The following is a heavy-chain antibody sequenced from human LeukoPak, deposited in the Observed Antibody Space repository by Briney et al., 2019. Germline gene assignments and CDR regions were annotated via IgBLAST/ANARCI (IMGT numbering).Heavy chain of an antibody. D-gene: IGHD1-26*01. V-gene: IGHV3-11*01. CDR1: GFTFSSYW. CDR3: ARRRDSGSLQHFDY. Sequence: GGSLRLSCAASGFTFSSYWMSWIRQAPGKGLEWVSYISSSGTTIYYADSVKGRFTISRDNAKNSLYLQMNSLRAEDTAVYYCARRRDSGSLQHFDYWGQGTLVTVSS. J-gene: IGHJ4*02. CDR2: ISSSGTTI.